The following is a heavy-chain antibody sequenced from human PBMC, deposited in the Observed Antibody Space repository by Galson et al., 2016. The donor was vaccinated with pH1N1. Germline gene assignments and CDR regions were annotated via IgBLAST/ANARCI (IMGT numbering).Heavy chain of an antibody. V-gene: IGHV6-1*01. CDR1: GDSVSSHTSA. Sequence: CAISGDSVSSHTSAWTWLRQSPSRGLEWLGRTYYRGRWYNNYGVSVAGRISITPDTAKNQFSLQLKSVNPEDTAVYFCARWDHSASYIDVWGQGTLVTVSS. J-gene: IGHJ5*02. CDR3: ARWDHSASYIDV. D-gene: IGHD3-10*01. CDR2: TYYRGRWYN.